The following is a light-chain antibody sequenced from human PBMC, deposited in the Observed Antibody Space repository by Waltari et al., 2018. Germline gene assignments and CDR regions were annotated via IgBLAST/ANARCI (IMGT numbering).Light chain of an antibody. CDR2: EVI. Sequence: QSALTQSPSASGSPGESVTISCTGTSSDIGDYDYVSWYQQHPGKAPKLMIYEVIKRPSGVPDRFSGSKSGNTASLTVSGLQAEDEADYYCCSYAGTNNFYVFGTGTKVTVL. V-gene: IGLV2-8*01. CDR3: CSYAGTNNFYV. J-gene: IGLJ1*01. CDR1: SSDIGDYDY.